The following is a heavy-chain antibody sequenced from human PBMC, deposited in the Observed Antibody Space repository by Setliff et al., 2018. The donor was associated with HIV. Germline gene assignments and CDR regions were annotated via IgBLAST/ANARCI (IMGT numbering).Heavy chain of an antibody. CDR1: GGSISSGSYY. CDR3: ARHRDPPGSSWIFYYFYMDL. J-gene: IGHJ6*03. V-gene: IGHV4-61*02. Sequence: SETLSLTCTVSGGSISSGSYYWSWIRQPAGKGLEWIGRIYTSGSTNYNPSLKSRVTISVDTSKNQFSLKLSSVTAADTGVYYCARHRDPPGSSWIFYYFYMDLWGGGTTVTVSS. D-gene: IGHD6-13*01. CDR2: IYTSGST.